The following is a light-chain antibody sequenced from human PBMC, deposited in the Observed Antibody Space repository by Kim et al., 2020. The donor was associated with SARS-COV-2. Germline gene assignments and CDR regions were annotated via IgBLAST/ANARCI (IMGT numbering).Light chain of an antibody. CDR3: QKYNTAPWT. V-gene: IGKV1-27*01. Sequence: ASVGDRVTITCRASQGIATYLALYQQKPGKAPKLLIYAASTLQSGVPSRFSGSGSGTDFALTISSLQPEDVATYYCQKYNTAPWTFGPGTKVDIK. J-gene: IGKJ1*01. CDR2: AAS. CDR1: QGIATY.